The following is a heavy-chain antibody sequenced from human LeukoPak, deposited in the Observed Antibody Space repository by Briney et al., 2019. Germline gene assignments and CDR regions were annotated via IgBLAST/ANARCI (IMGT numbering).Heavy chain of an antibody. J-gene: IGHJ4*02. CDR3: ARGPYYYDSSGLGFDY. D-gene: IGHD3-22*01. V-gene: IGHV4-59*01. CDR1: GGSISSYY. Sequence: PSETLSLTCTVSGGSISSYYWRWIRQPPGNGLDWLGHIHYSGSTNYNPSLKSRFTISVDTSKNQFSLRLSSVTAAYTAVYYCARGPYYYDSSGLGFDYWGQGTLVTVSS. CDR2: IHYSGST.